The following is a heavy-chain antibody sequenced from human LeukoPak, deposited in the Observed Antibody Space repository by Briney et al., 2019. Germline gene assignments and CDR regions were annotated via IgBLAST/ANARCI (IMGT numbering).Heavy chain of an antibody. CDR2: ISYDGSNK. Sequence: GSLRLSCAASGFTFSSYAMHWVRQAPGKGLEWVAVISYDGSNKYYADSVKGRFTISRDNSKNTLYLQMNSLRAEDTAVYYCARYSGYDYDWGQGTLVTVSS. CDR1: GFTFSSYA. D-gene: IGHD5-12*01. V-gene: IGHV3-30-3*01. J-gene: IGHJ4*02. CDR3: ARYSGYDYD.